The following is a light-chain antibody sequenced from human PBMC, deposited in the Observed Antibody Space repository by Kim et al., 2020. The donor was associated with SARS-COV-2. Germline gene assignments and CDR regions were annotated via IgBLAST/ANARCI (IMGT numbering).Light chain of an antibody. CDR2: SNN. CDR3: AAWDSGLNGLWV. Sequence: QSVLTQPPSASGTPGQRVTISCSGSRSNIGRNSVNWYQQLPGMAPKLLIYSNNQRPSGVPDRYSGSKSGTSASLAISGLQSEDEADYYCAAWDSGLNGLWVFGGGTQLTVL. V-gene: IGLV1-44*01. CDR1: RSNIGRNS. J-gene: IGLJ3*02.